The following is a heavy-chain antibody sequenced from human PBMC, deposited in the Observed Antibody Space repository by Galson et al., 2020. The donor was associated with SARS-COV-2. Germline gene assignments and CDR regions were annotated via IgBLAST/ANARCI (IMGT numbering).Heavy chain of an antibody. CDR2: LYVAGTT. D-gene: IGHD3-10*01. CDR1: GFILSNTY. J-gene: IGHJ6*02. V-gene: IGHV3-53*01. Sequence: GGSLRLSCAASGFILSNTYMTWVRQAPGQGLESVSVLYVAGTTDYADSVKGRFTISRDNSKNTLYLQMNNLKAEDSAVYYCARGRVTTSDVLLWFGGLTLLSLDVWGRGTAVTVSS. CDR3: ARGRVTTSDVLLWFGGLTLLSLDV.